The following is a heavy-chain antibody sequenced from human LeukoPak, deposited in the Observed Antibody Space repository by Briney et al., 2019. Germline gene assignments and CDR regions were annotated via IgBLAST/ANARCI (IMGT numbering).Heavy chain of an antibody. J-gene: IGHJ4*02. CDR1: GFTFSSSA. V-gene: IGHV3-23*01. CDR2: ISDTGRLS. CDR3: AKDRKYCSSTSCPYYFDY. Sequence: PGGSLRLSCAASGFTFSSSAMSWVRQAPGKGLEWVAAISDTGRLSYCADSVNGRFTISRDNSKNTLSLQMNSLRAADTAVYYCAKDRKYCSSTSCPYYFDYWGQGTLVTVSS. D-gene: IGHD2-2*01.